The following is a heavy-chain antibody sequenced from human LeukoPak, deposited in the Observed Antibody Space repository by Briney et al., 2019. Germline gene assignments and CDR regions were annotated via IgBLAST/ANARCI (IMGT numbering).Heavy chain of an antibody. Sequence: PSETLSLTCTVPGGSISSYYWSWIRQPAGKGLEWIGRIYTSGSTNYNPSLKSRVTMSVDTSKNQFSLKLSSVTAADTAVYYCARNRAHYDFWSGYYTGPFDYWGQGTLVTVSS. V-gene: IGHV4-4*07. D-gene: IGHD3-3*01. CDR1: GGSISSYY. CDR2: IYTSGST. CDR3: ARNRAHYDFWSGYYTGPFDY. J-gene: IGHJ4*02.